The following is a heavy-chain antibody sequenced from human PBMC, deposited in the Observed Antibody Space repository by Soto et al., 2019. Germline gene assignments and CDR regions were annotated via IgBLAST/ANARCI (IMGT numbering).Heavy chain of an antibody. V-gene: IGHV4-31*03. CDR2: IYYSGST. Sequence: PSETLSLTCTVSGGSISSGGYYWSWIRQHPGKGLEWIGYIYYSGSTYYNPSLKSRVTISVDTSKNQFSLKLSSVTAADTDVYYSASYFRATTNFDYWGQGTLVTVSS. D-gene: IGHD3-9*01. CDR3: ASYFRATTNFDY. CDR1: GGSISSGGYY. J-gene: IGHJ4*02.